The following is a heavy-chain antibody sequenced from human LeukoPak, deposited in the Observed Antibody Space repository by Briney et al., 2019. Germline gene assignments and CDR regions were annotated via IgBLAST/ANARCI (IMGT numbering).Heavy chain of an antibody. V-gene: IGHV4-4*07. CDR1: GGSISSYY. CDR2: IYTSGST. J-gene: IGHJ4*01. CDR3: ARDYKWELRYFDY. D-gene: IGHD1-26*01. Sequence: SETLSLTRTVPGGSISSYYSSWIPQPSGKGLEWIGRIYTSGSTNHNPSLKSRVTMSVDTSKNQFSPKLSSVTAADTAVYYCARDYKWELRYFDYWGHGTLVTVSP.